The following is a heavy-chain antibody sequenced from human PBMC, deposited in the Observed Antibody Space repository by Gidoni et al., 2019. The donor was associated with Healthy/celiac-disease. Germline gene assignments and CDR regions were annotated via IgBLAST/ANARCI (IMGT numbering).Heavy chain of an antibody. CDR2: MSWDGGST. CDR1: GFTFDDYT. V-gene: IGHV3-43*01. J-gene: IGHJ2*01. D-gene: IGHD4-17*01. CDR3: AKDRGDYVEDWYFDL. Sequence: EVQLVESGGVVLQPGGSLRLSCASSGFTFDDYTIHWVRQAPGKGLEWVSLMSWDGGSTYYADSVKGRFTISRDNSKNSLYLQMNSLRTEDTALYYCAKDRGDYVEDWYFDLWGRGTLVTVSS.